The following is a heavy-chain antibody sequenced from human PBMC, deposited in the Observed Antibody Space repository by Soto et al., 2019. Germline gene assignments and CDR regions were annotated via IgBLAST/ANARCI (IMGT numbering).Heavy chain of an antibody. Sequence: QLQLQESGPGLVKPSETLSLTCTVSGGSISSSSYYWGWIRQPPGKGLEWIGSIYYSGSTYYNPSLKSRVTISVDTSKNQFSLKLSSVTAADTAVYYCARAPPGGRITIFGVPRIYGMDVWGQGTTVTVSS. V-gene: IGHV4-39*01. J-gene: IGHJ6*02. D-gene: IGHD3-3*01. CDR1: GGSISSSSYY. CDR2: IYYSGST. CDR3: ARAPPGGRITIFGVPRIYGMDV.